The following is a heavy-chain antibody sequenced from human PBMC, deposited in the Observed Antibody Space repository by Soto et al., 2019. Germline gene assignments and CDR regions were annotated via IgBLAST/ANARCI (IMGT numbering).Heavy chain of an antibody. CDR1: GGSISSYY. V-gene: IGHV4-59*12. J-gene: IGHJ3*02. D-gene: IGHD1-26*01. Sequence: QVQLQESGPGLVKPSETLSLTCTVSGGSISSYYWSWVRQPPGKGLEWIGYIYYSGSTTYNPSLKRRINIYVDPPKDQLALKLSSVTAADTSLYYCARASYGRWEGHAFDIWGQGTMVTVSS. CDR2: IYYSGST. CDR3: ARASYGRWEGHAFDI.